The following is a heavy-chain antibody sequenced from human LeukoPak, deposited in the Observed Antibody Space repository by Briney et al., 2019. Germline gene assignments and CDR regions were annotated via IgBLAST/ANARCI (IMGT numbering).Heavy chain of an antibody. CDR1: GYTFTSYY. CDR3: ARGKYYDFWSGDSYFDY. D-gene: IGHD3-3*01. J-gene: IGHJ4*02. Sequence: GASVKVSCKASGYTFTSYYMHWVRQAPGQGLEWMGIINPSGGSTSYAQKFQGRVTMTRDTSTSTVYMELNSLRSEDTAVYYCARGKYYDFWSGDSYFDYWGQGTLVTVSS. V-gene: IGHV1-46*01. CDR2: INPSGGST.